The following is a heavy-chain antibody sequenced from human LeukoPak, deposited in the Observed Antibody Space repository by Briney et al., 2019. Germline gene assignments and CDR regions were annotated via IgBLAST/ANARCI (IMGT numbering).Heavy chain of an antibody. CDR1: GGSFSDYY. D-gene: IGHD5-12*01. CDR2: INHSGST. Sequence: SETLSLTCAVYGGSFSDYYWNWIRQPPGKGLEWIGEINHSGSTNYNPSLKSRVTISADTSKNQFSLKLSSVTAADTAVYYCARAQQGYSGYDYYWFDSWGQGTLVTVSS. CDR3: ARAQQGYSGYDYYWFDS. V-gene: IGHV4-34*01. J-gene: IGHJ5*01.